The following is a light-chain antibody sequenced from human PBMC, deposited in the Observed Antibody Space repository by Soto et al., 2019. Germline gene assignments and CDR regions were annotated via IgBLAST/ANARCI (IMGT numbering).Light chain of an antibody. V-gene: IGKV1-9*01. CDR1: QSISSY. CDR2: AAS. Sequence: IQLTQSPSSLSASVGDRVTITCRASQSISSYLAWYQQNPGKAPKLLIYAASTLQSGVPSRFSGSGSGTDFTLTISSVQPEDFATYYCQQLNSYPTFGPGTKVDIK. CDR3: QQLNSYPT. J-gene: IGKJ3*01.